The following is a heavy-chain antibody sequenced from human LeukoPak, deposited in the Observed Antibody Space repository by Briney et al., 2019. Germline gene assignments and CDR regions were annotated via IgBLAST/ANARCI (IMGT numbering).Heavy chain of an antibody. D-gene: IGHD6-13*01. CDR3: ARRYTSPSRWFDP. Sequence: PSETLSLTCTVSGGSISSYYWSWIRQPPGKGLEWIGYIYYSGSTYYNPSLKSRVTISVDTSKNQFSLKLSSVTAADTAVYYCARRYTSPSRWFDPWGQGTLVTVSS. CDR2: IYYSGST. V-gene: IGHV4-59*12. CDR1: GGSISSYY. J-gene: IGHJ5*02.